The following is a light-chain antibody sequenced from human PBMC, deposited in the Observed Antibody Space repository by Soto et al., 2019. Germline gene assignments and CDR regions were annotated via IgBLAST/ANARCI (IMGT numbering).Light chain of an antibody. J-gene: IGLJ1*01. CDR2: EGS. Sequence: QSALTQPASVSGSPGQSITISCTGTSSDVGSYNLVSWYQQYPGKAPKLMIYEGSKRPSGVSNRFSGSKSGNTASLTISGLQAEDEADYYCCSYASWSTYVFGSRTKVTVL. V-gene: IGLV2-23*01. CDR3: CSYASWSTYV. CDR1: SSDVGSYNL.